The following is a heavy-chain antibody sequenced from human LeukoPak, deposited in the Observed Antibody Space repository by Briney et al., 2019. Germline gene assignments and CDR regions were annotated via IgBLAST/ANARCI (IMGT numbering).Heavy chain of an antibody. CDR3: ARGSKEWAVAGSTENWFDP. D-gene: IGHD6-19*01. CDR1: GGTFSSYA. J-gene: IGHJ5*02. V-gene: IGHV1-69*13. CDR2: IIPIFGTA. Sequence: PVKVSCKASGGTFSSYAISWVRQAPGQGLEWMGGIIPIFGTANYAQKFQGRVTITADESTSTAYMELSSLRSEDTAVYYCARGSKEWAVAGSTENWFDPWGQGTLVTVSS.